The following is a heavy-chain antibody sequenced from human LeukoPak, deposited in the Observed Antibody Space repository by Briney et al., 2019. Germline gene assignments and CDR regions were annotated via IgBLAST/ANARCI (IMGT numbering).Heavy chain of an antibody. Sequence: GGSLRLSCAASGFTFSSYSMSWVRQAPGKGLEWVASINASGGRTYYADSVKGRFTISRDNSKNTLYLQMNGLRAEDTAVYSCAIGPGGLFDYWGQGTLVTVSS. CDR1: GFTFSSYS. J-gene: IGHJ4*02. D-gene: IGHD4-23*01. CDR3: AIGPGGLFDY. V-gene: IGHV3-23*01. CDR2: INASGGRT.